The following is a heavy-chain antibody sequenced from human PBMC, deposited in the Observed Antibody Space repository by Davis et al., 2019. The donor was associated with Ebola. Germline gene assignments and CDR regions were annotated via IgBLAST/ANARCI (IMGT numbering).Heavy chain of an antibody. Sequence: GGSLRLSCAASGFTFSSYWMSWVRQAPGKGLEWVANIKQDGSEKYYVDSVKGRFTISRDNAKNSLYLQMNSLRAEDTAVYYCARDFVDWNFYGMDVWGQGTTVTVSS. D-gene: IGHD1-1*01. V-gene: IGHV3-7*01. J-gene: IGHJ6*02. CDR2: IKQDGSEK. CDR1: GFTFSSYW. CDR3: ARDFVDWNFYGMDV.